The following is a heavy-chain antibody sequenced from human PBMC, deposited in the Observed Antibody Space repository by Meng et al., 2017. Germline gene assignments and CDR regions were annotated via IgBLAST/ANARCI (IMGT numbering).Heavy chain of an antibody. D-gene: IGHD1-26*01. CDR3: ARGSYSFDS. V-gene: IGHV6-1*01. CDR2: AYYRSKWYH. J-gene: IGHJ4*02. Sequence: QPGPGLVKPSQTLPLIVAISGDSVSSNSAAWNWIRQSPSRGLEWLGRAYYRSKWYHDYAESVKSRISIDPDTSKNQFSLQLRSVTPEDSAVYYCARGSYSFDSWGRRTLVTVSS. CDR1: GDSVSSNSAA.